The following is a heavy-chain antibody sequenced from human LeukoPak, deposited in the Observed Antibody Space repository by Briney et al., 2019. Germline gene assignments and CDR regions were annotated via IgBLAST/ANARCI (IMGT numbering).Heavy chain of an antibody. CDR2: IYYSGST. Sequence: SETLSLTCTVSGGSISSYYWSWIRQPPGKGLEWIGYIYYSGSTNYNPPLKSRVTISVDTSKNQFSLKLSSVTAADTAVYYCARVVYYDSSGYLLEYFDYWGQGTLVTVSS. CDR1: GGSISSYY. J-gene: IGHJ4*02. D-gene: IGHD3-22*01. CDR3: ARVVYYDSSGYLLEYFDY. V-gene: IGHV4-59*01.